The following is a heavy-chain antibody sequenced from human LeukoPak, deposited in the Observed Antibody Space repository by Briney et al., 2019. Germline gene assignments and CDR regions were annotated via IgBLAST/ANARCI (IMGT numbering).Heavy chain of an antibody. CDR3: ANGDYYGAGRAHY. Sequence: SETLSLTCTVSGGSIRSYYWTWIRQPPGKGLEWIGYMFHSGSPNYNPSLKSRLTISIDTSKNQFSLRLSSVTAADTAVYYCANGDYYGAGRAHYWGQGILVTVSS. V-gene: IGHV4-59*01. D-gene: IGHD3-10*01. J-gene: IGHJ4*02. CDR2: MFHSGSP. CDR1: GGSIRSYY.